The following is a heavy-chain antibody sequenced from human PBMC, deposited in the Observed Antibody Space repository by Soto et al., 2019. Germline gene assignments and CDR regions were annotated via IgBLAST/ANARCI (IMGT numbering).Heavy chain of an antibody. CDR1: GFSLSKIGMG. J-gene: IGHJ6*02. Sequence: QVTLKESGPALVKPTETLTLTCTVSGFSLSKIGMGVSWIRQPPGKGLEWLAHIFSNGETSHSTSLKSRLSISRDTSRRQVVLTMTNMDPVDTATYYCARESRRFGELSTDYYGMDVWGQGTTVTVSS. CDR3: ARESRRFGELSTDYYGMDV. V-gene: IGHV2-26*01. D-gene: IGHD3-10*01. CDR2: IFSNGET.